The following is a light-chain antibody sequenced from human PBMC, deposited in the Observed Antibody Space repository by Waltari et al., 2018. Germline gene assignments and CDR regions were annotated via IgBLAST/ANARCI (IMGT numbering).Light chain of an antibody. J-gene: IGLJ7*01. V-gene: IGLV1-51*02. Sequence: QSVLTQPPSVSAAPGQRVTISCSGGSSNIGNNYVSWYRQFPGTAPKLLIYEDSERPSGRPGRCSGSKSGTSATLDITGVQAGDEADYYCGTWDSSLSGAVFGGGTHLTVL. CDR3: GTWDSSLSGAV. CDR1: SSNIGNNY. CDR2: EDS.